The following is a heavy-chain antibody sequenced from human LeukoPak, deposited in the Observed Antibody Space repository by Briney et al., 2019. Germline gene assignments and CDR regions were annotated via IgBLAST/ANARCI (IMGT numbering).Heavy chain of an antibody. J-gene: IGHJ4*02. CDR3: ARERAAMGPFDY. Sequence: GGSLRLSCAASGFTFSDSTMNWVRQASGQGLEWVGRIRRRANTYVTAYAASVKGRFTISRDNSKNTLYLQMNSLRADDTALYYCARERAAMGPFDYWGQGILVTVSS. V-gene: IGHV3-73*01. D-gene: IGHD5-18*01. CDR1: GFTFSDST. CDR2: IRRRANTYVT.